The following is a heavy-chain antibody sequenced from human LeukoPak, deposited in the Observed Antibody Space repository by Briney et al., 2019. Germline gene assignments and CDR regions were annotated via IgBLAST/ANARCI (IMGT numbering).Heavy chain of an antibody. CDR1: GYSFTSSW. CDR3: ARDYSGSRASFDY. Sequence: GESLKISCQGSGYSFTSSWIGWVRQMPGKGLEWMGIIYPGDSDTRYSPSFQGQVTISADKSISTAYLQWSSLKASDTAMYYCARDYSGSRASFDYWGQGTLVTVSS. CDR2: IYPGDSDT. J-gene: IGHJ4*02. D-gene: IGHD6-6*01. V-gene: IGHV5-51*01.